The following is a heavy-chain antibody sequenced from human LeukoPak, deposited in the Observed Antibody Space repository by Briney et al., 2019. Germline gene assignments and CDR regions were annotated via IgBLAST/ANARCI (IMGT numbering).Heavy chain of an antibody. Sequence: ASVKVSCKASGYTFTGYYMHWVRQAPGQGLEWMGWINPNSGGTNYAQKFQGRVTMTRDTSISTAYMELSRLRSDDTAVYYCARDRTIYYYDSSGYASYAFDIWGQGTMVTVSS. J-gene: IGHJ3*02. D-gene: IGHD3-22*01. CDR1: GYTFTGYY. CDR3: ARDRTIYYYDSSGYASYAFDI. CDR2: INPNSGGT. V-gene: IGHV1-2*02.